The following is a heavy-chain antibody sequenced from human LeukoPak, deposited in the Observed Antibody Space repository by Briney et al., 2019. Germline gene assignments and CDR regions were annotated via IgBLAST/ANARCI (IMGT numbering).Heavy chain of an antibody. CDR1: GGTFSSYA. V-gene: IGHV1-69*13. Sequence: ASVKVSCKASGGTFSSYAISWVRQAPGQGLEWMGGIIPISGTANYAQKFQGRVTITADESTSTAYMELSSLRSEDTAVYYCGIAARPYYGMDVWGQGTTVTVSS. CDR3: GIAARPYYGMDV. D-gene: IGHD6-6*01. J-gene: IGHJ6*02. CDR2: IIPISGTA.